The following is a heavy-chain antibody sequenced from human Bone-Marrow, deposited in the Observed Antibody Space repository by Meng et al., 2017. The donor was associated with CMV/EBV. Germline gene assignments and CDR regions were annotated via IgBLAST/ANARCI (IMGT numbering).Heavy chain of an antibody. Sequence: SETLSLTCTVSGGSISSSSYYWGWIRQPPGKGLEWIGSIYYSGSTYYNPSLKSRVTISVDTSKNQFSLNVSSVTAADTALYYCARRCSGGSDRVNCYRGAFDIWGQGTMVTVSS. CDR3: ARRCSGGSDRVNCYRGAFDI. D-gene: IGHD2-15*01. CDR2: IYYSGST. J-gene: IGHJ3*02. CDR1: GGSISSSSYY. V-gene: IGHV4-39*01.